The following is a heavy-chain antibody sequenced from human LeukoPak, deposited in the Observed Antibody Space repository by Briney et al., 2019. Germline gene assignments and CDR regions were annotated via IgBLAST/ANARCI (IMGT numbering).Heavy chain of an antibody. J-gene: IGHJ4*02. CDR3: AKEDYDSSGGFDS. CDR1: GFTFSNYA. D-gene: IGHD3-22*01. V-gene: IGHV3-23*01. CDR2: IHGRGDSK. Sequence: GGSLRLSCAASGFTFSNYAMSWVRQAPGKGLEWVSAIHGRGDSKYYADSVMGRFALSRDNSKKTLHLQLNYLRAEDTAVYYCAKEDYDSSGGFDSWGQGTLVTVSS.